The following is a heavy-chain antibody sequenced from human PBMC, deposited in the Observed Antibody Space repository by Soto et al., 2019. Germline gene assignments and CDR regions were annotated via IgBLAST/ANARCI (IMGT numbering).Heavy chain of an antibody. J-gene: IGHJ3*01. Sequence: GGSLRLSCAASGFTFSNAWMNWVRQAPGKGLEWVANIKQDGNQKWYGDSVKGRFTISRDNTKNSLYLQMNSLRAEDTAVYYCARGDYHDTSGPFSDAFDVWGQGTMVTVSS. V-gene: IGHV3-7*04. CDR3: ARGDYHDTSGPFSDAFDV. D-gene: IGHD3-22*01. CDR2: IKQDGNQK. CDR1: GFTFSNAW.